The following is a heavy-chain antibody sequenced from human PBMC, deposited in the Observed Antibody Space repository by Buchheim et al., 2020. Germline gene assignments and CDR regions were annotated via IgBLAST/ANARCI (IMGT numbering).Heavy chain of an antibody. CDR1: GGSISSYY. J-gene: IGHJ4*02. CDR3: GSGSSGYYIPIDY. CDR2: IYYSGST. V-gene: IGHV4-59*01. D-gene: IGHD3-22*01. Sequence: QVQLQESGPGLVKPSETLSLTCTVSGGSISSYYWSWIRQPPGKGLEWIGYIYYSGSTNYNPSLKSRVTISVDTSKNQFSLKLSSVTAADTAVYYCGSGSSGYYIPIDYWGQGTL.